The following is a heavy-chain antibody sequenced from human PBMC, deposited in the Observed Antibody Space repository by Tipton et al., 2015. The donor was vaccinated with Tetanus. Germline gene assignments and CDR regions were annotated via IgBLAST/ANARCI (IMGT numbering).Heavy chain of an antibody. CDR1: GALLSTGGYS. D-gene: IGHD3-9*01. CDR2: IYHTGST. CDR3: ARSGYYSRAYYHYRMDV. Sequence: TLSLTCAVSGALLSTGGYSWGWIRQSPGQGLEWIGYIYHTGSTNYNPSLKSRVTISVDTSKNQFSLNLSSVTAADTAVYYCARSGYYSRAYYHYRMDVWGQGTTVSVSS. J-gene: IGHJ6*02. V-gene: IGHV4-30-2*06.